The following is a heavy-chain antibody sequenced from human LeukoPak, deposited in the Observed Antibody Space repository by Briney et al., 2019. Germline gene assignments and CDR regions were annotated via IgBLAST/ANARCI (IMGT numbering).Heavy chain of an antibody. J-gene: IGHJ4*02. CDR3: ASQYTSSRIFDD. Sequence: GGSLRLSCAASGFTFSSYAMSWVRQAPGKGLEWVSSISSSSTYIYYADSVKGRFTVSRDNAKNSLYLQMNSLRAEDTAVYFCASQYTSSRIFDDWGQGTLVTVSS. CDR2: ISSSSTYI. V-gene: IGHV3-21*01. D-gene: IGHD6-13*01. CDR1: GFTFSSYA.